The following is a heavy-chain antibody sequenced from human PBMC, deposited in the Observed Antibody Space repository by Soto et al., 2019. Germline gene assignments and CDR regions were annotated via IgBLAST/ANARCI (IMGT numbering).Heavy chain of an antibody. V-gene: IGHV3-30-3*01. D-gene: IGHD2-21*01. J-gene: IGHJ4*02. CDR3: ARGRSVIDHDDFEY. CDR2: MSFDGNSK. Sequence: ESGGGVVQPGRSLRLSCAASGFTFSSYSMHWARQAPGKGLEWVAAMSFDGNSKYFADSVKGRFTISRDNSKNTLSLQMNSLGADDSAVYYCARGRSVIDHDDFEYWGQGTLVTVSS. CDR1: GFTFSSYS.